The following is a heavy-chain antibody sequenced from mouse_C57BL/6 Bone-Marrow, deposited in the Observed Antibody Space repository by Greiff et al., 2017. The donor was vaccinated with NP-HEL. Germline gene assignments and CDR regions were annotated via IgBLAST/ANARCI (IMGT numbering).Heavy chain of an antibody. V-gene: IGHV5-16*01. CDR2: INYDGSST. CDR1: GFTFSDYY. CDR3: ARHGTTVVDYAMDY. Sequence: EVQLVESEGGLVQPGSSMKLSCTASGFTFSDYYMAWVRQVPEKGLEWVANINYDGSSTYYLDSLKSRFIISRDNAKNILYLQMSRLKSEDTATYYCARHGTTVVDYAMDYWGQGTSVTVSS. J-gene: IGHJ4*01. D-gene: IGHD1-1*01.